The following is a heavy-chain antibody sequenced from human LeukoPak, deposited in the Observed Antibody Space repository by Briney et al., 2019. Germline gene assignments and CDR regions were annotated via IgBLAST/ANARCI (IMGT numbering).Heavy chain of an antibody. CDR1: GFTFSSYS. Sequence: GGSLRLSCAASGFTFSSYSMNWVRQAPGKGLEWVSPISSSSSYIYYADSVKGRFTISRDNAKNSLYLQMNSLRAEDTAVYYCARDTRIRAGDYYYMDVWGKGTTVTVSS. J-gene: IGHJ6*03. CDR3: ARDTRIRAGDYYYMDV. V-gene: IGHV3-21*01. D-gene: IGHD1-14*01. CDR2: ISSSSSYI.